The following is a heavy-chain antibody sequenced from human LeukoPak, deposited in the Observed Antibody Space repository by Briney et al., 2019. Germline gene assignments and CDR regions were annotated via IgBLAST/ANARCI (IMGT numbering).Heavy chain of an antibody. CDR1: GFTFSRFW. V-gene: IGHV3-7*01. CDR2: IKQDGSEK. CDR3: ARDLQVDY. J-gene: IGHJ4*02. Sequence: GGSLRLSCAASGFTFSRFWMSWVRQAPGKGLEWVANIKQDGSEKYYVDSVKGRFTISRDNAKNSLYLQMNSLRDEDTAVYYCARDLQVDYWGQGTLVTVSS.